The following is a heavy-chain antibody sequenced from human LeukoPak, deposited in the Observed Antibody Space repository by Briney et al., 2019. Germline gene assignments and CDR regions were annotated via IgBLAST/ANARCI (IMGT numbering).Heavy chain of an antibody. CDR3: AKDGSYYGSDWYFDY. D-gene: IGHD3-10*01. CDR2: ISWNSGSI. J-gene: IGHJ4*02. CDR1: GFTFDDYA. Sequence: GGSLRLSCAASGFTFDDYAMHWVRQAPGKGLEWVSGISWNSGSIGYADSVKGRFTISRDNAKNSLYLQMNSLRAEDTALYYCAKDGSYYGSDWYFDYWGQGTLVTVSS. V-gene: IGHV3-9*01.